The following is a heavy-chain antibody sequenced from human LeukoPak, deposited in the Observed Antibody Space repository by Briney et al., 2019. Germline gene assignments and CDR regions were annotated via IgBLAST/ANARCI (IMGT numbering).Heavy chain of an antibody. D-gene: IGHD3-10*01. J-gene: IGHJ4*02. CDR1: GGSISGGRYY. CDR2: IYYSGST. V-gene: IGHV4-39*01. CDR3: ARHKAYGAGTYSPYYFDY. Sequence: PSETVSLTCTVSGGSISGGRYYWAWIRQPPGKGLECIGNIYYSGSTYYNPSLKSRVTLSVDTSKNQISLRLSFVTAADTAVYYCARHKAYGAGTYSPYYFDYWGQGTPVTVSS.